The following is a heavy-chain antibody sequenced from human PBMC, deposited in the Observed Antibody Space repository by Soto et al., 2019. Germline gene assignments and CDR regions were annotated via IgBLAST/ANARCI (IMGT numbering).Heavy chain of an antibody. CDR1: GFTFSSYG. Sequence: PGGSLRLSCAASGFTFSSYGMHWVRQAPGKGLEWVAVIWYDGSNKYYADSVKGRFTISRDNSKNTLYLQMNSLRAEDTAVYYCARGGLGHYYYYMDVWGKGTTVPVS. J-gene: IGHJ6*03. CDR3: ARGGLGHYYYYMDV. V-gene: IGHV3-33*01. CDR2: IWYDGSNK.